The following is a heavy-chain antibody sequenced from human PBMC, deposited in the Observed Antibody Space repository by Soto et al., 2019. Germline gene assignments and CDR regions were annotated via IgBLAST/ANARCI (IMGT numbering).Heavy chain of an antibody. CDR1: GFAFDAYW. D-gene: IGHD6-13*01. J-gene: IGHJ4*02. CDR2: IDYDGTTT. Sequence: GGSLRLSCVASGFAFDAYWMHWVRQVPGECPVWVSRIDYDGTTTTYADSVKGRFTISRDNAKNTLYLQMNSLRAEDTGVYYCTRGPRPSSAGTGAYWGQGXLVTVYS. CDR3: TRGPRPSSAGTGAY. V-gene: IGHV3-74*01.